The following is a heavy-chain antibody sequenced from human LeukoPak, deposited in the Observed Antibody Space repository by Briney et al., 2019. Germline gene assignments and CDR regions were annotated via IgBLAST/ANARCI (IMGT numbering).Heavy chain of an antibody. V-gene: IGHV1-24*01. CDR3: ARGGFYGSGSYPDYYFDS. CDR1: GYTLTELS. Sequence: ASVKVSCKVSGYTLTELSMHWVRQAPGKGLEWMGGFDPEDGETIYAQKFQGRVTMTEDTSTDTAYMELSSLRSEDTAVYYCARGGFYGSGSYPDYYFDSWGQGTLVTVSS. D-gene: IGHD3-10*01. J-gene: IGHJ4*02. CDR2: FDPEDGET.